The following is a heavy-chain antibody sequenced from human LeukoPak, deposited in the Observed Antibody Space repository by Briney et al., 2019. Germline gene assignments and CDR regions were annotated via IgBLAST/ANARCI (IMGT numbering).Heavy chain of an antibody. CDR3: ARSTRGWYYYYYYMDV. CDR2: IYTSGST. Sequence: SETLSLTCTVSGGSISSYYWSWIRQPAGKGLEWIGRIYTSGSTNYNPSLKSRVTISVDTSKNQFSLKLSSVTAADTAVYYCARSTRGWYYYYYYMDVWGKGTTVTVSS. V-gene: IGHV4-4*07. J-gene: IGHJ6*03. CDR1: GGSISSYY. D-gene: IGHD6-19*01.